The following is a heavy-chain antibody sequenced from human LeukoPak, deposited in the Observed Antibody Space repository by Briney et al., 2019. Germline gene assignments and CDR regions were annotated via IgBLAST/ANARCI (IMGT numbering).Heavy chain of an antibody. Sequence: SETLSLTCTVSGGSISSSSYYWTWIRQPPGKGLEWIGNIYYSGSAAYNPSLKSRVTISVDTSKNQFSLKVTSMTFVDTAVYYCAGIYCSSSTCSTGDWGQGTLVTVSS. V-gene: IGHV4-39*01. CDR2: IYYSGSA. J-gene: IGHJ4*02. D-gene: IGHD2-2*02. CDR1: GGSISSSSYY. CDR3: AGIYCSSSTCSTGD.